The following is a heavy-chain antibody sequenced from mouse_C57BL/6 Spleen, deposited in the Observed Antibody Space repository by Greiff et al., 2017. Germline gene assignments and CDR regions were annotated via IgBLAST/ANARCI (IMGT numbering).Heavy chain of an antibody. Sequence: QVQLQQSGPELVKPGASVKISCKASGYAFTSSWMTWVKQRPGTGLEWIGRIYPGGGDTNYNGKFKGKATLTADTSSSTAYMQLSSLTSEYSSVYFCARYGELYLDYWGQGTTLTVSS. D-gene: IGHD1-1*02. CDR1: GYAFTSSW. J-gene: IGHJ2*01. V-gene: IGHV1-82*01. CDR3: ARYGELYLDY. CDR2: IYPGGGDT.